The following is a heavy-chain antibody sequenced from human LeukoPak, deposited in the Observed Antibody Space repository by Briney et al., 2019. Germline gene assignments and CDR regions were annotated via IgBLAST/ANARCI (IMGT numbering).Heavy chain of an antibody. CDR3: AKDHRYYGSGFRYFDY. D-gene: IGHD3-10*01. CDR1: GFTFSSYG. CDR2: IWYDGSNK. J-gene: IGHJ4*02. Sequence: PGRSLRLSCAASGFTFSSYGMHWVRQAPGKGLEWVAVIWYDGSNKYYADSVKGRFTISRDNSKNTLYLQMNSLRAEDTAVYYCAKDHRYYGSGFRYFDYWGQGTLVTVSS. V-gene: IGHV3-33*06.